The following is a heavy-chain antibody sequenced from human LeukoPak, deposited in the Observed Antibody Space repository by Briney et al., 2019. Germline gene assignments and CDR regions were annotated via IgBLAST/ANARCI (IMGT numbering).Heavy chain of an antibody. CDR1: GGSISSSSYY. J-gene: IGHJ4*02. V-gene: IGHV4-39*07. Sequence: SETLSLTCTVSGGSISSSSYYWGWTRQPPGKGLEWIGSIYYSGSTYYNPSLKSRVTISVDTSKNQFSLKLSSVTAADTAVYYCAGNYYDSSGYKDYWGQGTLVTVSS. CDR3: AGNYYDSSGYKDY. CDR2: IYYSGST. D-gene: IGHD3-22*01.